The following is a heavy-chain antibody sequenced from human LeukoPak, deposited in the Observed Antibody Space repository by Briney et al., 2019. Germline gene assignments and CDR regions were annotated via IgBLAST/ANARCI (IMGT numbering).Heavy chain of an antibody. CDR1: GFTFSTYS. J-gene: IGHJ4*02. D-gene: IGHD6-19*01. CDR2: ISSSSSYI. Sequence: PGGPLRLSCAASGFTFSTYSMHWVRQAPGKGLEWVSSISSSSSYIYYADSVKGRFTISRDNAKNSLYLQMHSLRAEDTAVYYCARVEYSSGWYGDYWGQGTLVTVSS. CDR3: ARVEYSSGWYGDY. V-gene: IGHV3-21*01.